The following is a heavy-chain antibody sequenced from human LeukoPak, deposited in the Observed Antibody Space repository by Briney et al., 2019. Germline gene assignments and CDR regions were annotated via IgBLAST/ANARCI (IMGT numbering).Heavy chain of an antibody. CDR2: INPSGGST. D-gene: IGHD6-13*01. Sequence: GVSVKVSCKASGYTFTSYYMHWVRQAPGQGLEWMGIINPSGGSTSYAQKFQGRVTMTRDTSTSTVYMELSSLRSEDTAVYYCARDSSSWEGAYGWFDPWGQGTLVTVSS. J-gene: IGHJ5*02. CDR3: ARDSSSWEGAYGWFDP. V-gene: IGHV1-46*01. CDR1: GYTFTSYY.